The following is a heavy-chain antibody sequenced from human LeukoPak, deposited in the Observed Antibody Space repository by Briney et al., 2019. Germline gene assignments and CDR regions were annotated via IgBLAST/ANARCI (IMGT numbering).Heavy chain of an antibody. J-gene: IGHJ5*01. D-gene: IGHD3-3*01. CDR2: IFYSGTT. Sequence: PSETLSLTCTISGDSISSGSDYWGWIRQPPGKGPQWIGTIFYSGTTYYNPSLESRVTMSVDTSKTQFYLKLTSVTAADTAVYYCAKLGPFITIFKSPEEGWVDSWGQGTLVTVSS. CDR3: AKLGPFITIFKSPEEGWVDS. CDR1: GDSISSGSDY. V-gene: IGHV4-39*01.